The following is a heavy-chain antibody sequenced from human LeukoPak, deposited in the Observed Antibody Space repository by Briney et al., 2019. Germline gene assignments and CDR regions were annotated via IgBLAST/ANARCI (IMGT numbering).Heavy chain of an antibody. D-gene: IGHD3-22*01. CDR2: IYHSGST. J-gene: IGHJ6*03. CDR3: ARFVVVVIGTSYYYYMDV. V-gene: IGHV4-4*02. CDR1: GGSISSSNW. Sequence: SETLSLTCAVSGGSISSSNWWSWVRPPPGKGLEWIGEIYHSGSTKYNPSPKSRGNITIDKSKYQFSLKLSSVTAADTAVYYCARFVVVVIGTSYYYYMDVWGKGTTVTVPS.